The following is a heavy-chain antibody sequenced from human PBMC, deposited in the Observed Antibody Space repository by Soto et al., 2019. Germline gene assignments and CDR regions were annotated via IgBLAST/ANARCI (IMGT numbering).Heavy chain of an antibody. CDR3: ARQDTGSGSYPEIFDY. CDR2: IYYSGST. D-gene: IGHD1-26*01. J-gene: IGHJ4*02. CDR1: GGSISSSSYY. Sequence: ETLSLTCTVSGGSISSSSYYWGWIRQPPGKGLEWIGSIYYSGSTYYNPSLKSRVTISVDTSKNQFSLKLSSVTAADTAVYYCARQDTGSGSYPEIFDYWGQGTLVTVSS. V-gene: IGHV4-39*01.